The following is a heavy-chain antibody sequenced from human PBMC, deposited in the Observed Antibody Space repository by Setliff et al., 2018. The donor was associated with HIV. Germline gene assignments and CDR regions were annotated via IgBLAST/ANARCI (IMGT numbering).Heavy chain of an antibody. Sequence: QAPGQGLEWMGWINTNTGNPTYAQGFTGRFVFSLDTSVSTAYLQISSLKAEDTAVYYCAREVVVAGVHYYNMDVWGKGTTVTVSS. CDR2: INTNTGNP. J-gene: IGHJ6*03. CDR3: AREVVVAGVHYYNMDV. D-gene: IGHD2-15*01. V-gene: IGHV7-4-1*02.